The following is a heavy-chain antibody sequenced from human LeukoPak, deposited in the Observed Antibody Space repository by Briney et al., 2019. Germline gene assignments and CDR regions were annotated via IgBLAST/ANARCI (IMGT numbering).Heavy chain of an antibody. J-gene: IGHJ4*02. V-gene: IGHV4-34*01. CDR2: IYHSGST. CDR1: GGSFSGYY. Sequence: SETLSLTCAVYGGSFSGYYWSWIRQPPGKGLEWIGEIYHSGSTNYNPSLKRRVTISVDTSKNQFSLKLSTVTAADTAVYYCARDGVAGGFDYWGQGTMVTVSS. CDR3: ARDGVAGGFDY. D-gene: IGHD6-19*01.